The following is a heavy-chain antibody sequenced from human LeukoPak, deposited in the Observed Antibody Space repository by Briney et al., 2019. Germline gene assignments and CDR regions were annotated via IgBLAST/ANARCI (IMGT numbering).Heavy chain of an antibody. Sequence: PSETLSLTCSVSGGSISSRNHYWGWIRQPPGKGLEWIGSIFNTGNTYYNPSLRSRVTMSVDTSKNHFSLNLSSVTAADMAVYYCSRHVNTFDYWGQGALVTVSS. CDR3: SRHVNTFDY. CDR2: IFNTGNT. J-gene: IGHJ4*02. CDR1: GGSISSRNHY. V-gene: IGHV4-39*01.